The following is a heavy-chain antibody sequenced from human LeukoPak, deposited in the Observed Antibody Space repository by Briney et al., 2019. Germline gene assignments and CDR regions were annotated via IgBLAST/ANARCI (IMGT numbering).Heavy chain of an antibody. V-gene: IGHV3-48*01. J-gene: IGHJ4*02. CDR3: AKDGGLWVSAHWGDS. CDR2: ITNSGNSK. CDR1: EFTFSSYS. D-gene: IGHD7-27*01. Sequence: GGSLRLSCAASEFTFSSYSMNWVRQAPGKGLEWVSYITNSGNSKSYADSVKGRFTVSRDNSKNTLFLQMNSLRAEDTAVYYCAKDGGLWVSAHWGDSWGRGTLVTVSS.